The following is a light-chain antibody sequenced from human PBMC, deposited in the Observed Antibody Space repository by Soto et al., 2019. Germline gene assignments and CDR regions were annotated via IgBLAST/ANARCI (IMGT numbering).Light chain of an antibody. J-gene: IGKJ2*01. CDR3: QQYYTYPQT. Sequence: IQMTQSPSSVSASVGDRVTITCRASQGISSYLAWYQQKPGKAPKLLVYAASTLQYGVPSRFSGSGSGTDFTLTISCLQSEDFATYFCQQYYTYPQTFGQGTKVDIK. CDR1: QGISSY. CDR2: AAS. V-gene: IGKV1-8*01.